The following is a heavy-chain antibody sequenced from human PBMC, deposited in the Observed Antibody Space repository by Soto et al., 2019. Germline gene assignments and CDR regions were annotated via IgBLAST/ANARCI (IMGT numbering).Heavy chain of an antibody. Sequence: EVQLLESGGGLVQPGGSLRVSCATSGFTFIGHAMSWVRQAPGKGLDWVAAINGGGAATYYADSVKGRFTISRDNCENTLSTQYRSLTGEGAAVSYFASRHETSLCFDYWGQGAL. CDR1: GFTFIGHA. J-gene: IGHJ4*02. CDR2: INGGGAAT. CDR3: ASRHETSLCFDY. V-gene: IGHV3-23*01.